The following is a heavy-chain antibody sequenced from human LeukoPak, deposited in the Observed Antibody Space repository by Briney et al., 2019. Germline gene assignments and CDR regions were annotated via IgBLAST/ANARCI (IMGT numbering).Heavy chain of an antibody. V-gene: IGHV3-23*01. CDR2: ISGSGDKT. J-gene: IGHJ3*01. CDR1: GFTFDRSA. D-gene: IGHD6-13*01. Sequence: QTGGSLRLSCAASGFTFDRSAMHWVRQAPGKGLEWVSAISGSGDKTYYADSVKGRFTLSRDNFKNTLYLEMNSLRAEDTAVYYCAKGQLVLSGFDLWGQGTMVTVSS. CDR3: AKGQLVLSGFDL.